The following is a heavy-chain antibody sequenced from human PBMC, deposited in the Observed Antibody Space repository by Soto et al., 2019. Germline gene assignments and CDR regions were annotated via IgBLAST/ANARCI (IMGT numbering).Heavy chain of an antibody. Sequence: SETLSLTCTVSGGSISSSSYYWGWIRQPPGKGLEWIGSIYYSGSTYYNPSLKSRVTISVDTSKNQFSLKLSSVTAADTAVYYCARQPSELWFGELLSWFDPWGKGTLVTVSS. D-gene: IGHD3-10*01. V-gene: IGHV4-39*01. CDR2: IYYSGST. J-gene: IGHJ5*02. CDR3: ARQPSELWFGELLSWFDP. CDR1: GGSISSSSYY.